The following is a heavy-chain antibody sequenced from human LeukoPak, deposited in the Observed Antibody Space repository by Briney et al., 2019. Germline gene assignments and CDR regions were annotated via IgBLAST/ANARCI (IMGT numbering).Heavy chain of an antibody. CDR3: ARDPRSYYYDSSGPL. D-gene: IGHD3-22*01. CDR2: IYSGGST. J-gene: IGHJ4*02. Sequence: GGSLRLSCAASGFTVSSNYMSWVRQAPGKGLEWVSVIYSGGSTYYADSVKGRFTISRDDSKNTLYLQMNSLRAEDTAVYYCARDPRSYYYDSSGPLWGQGTLVTVSS. V-gene: IGHV3-66*01. CDR1: GFTVSSNY.